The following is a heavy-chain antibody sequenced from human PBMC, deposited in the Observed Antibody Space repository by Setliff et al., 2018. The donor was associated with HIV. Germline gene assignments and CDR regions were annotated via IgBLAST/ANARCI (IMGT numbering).Heavy chain of an antibody. J-gene: IGHJ4*02. CDR3: ARSGYFDSSAEF. D-gene: IGHD3-9*01. CDR2: IIPVFGTS. V-gene: IGHV1-69*13. Sequence: GASVKVSCKASGYTSTSYDINWVRQATGQGLEWMGRIIPVFGTSNFAQKFQGRVTLTSTAYMELSRLRSEDTAVYYCARSGYFDSSAEFWGQGTLVTVSS. CDR1: GYTSTSYD.